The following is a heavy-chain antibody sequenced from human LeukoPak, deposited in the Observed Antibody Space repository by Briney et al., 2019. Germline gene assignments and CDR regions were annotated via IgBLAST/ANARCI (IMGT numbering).Heavy chain of an antibody. CDR2: ISGSGDNT. D-gene: IGHD6-13*01. CDR3: ASAGSRGAFDI. J-gene: IGHJ3*02. Sequence: GGSLRLSCAASGLTFSSYAMSWVRQAPGKGLEWVSGISGSGDNTNYGDSVKGRFTISRDNSKNTLDLQMNSLRAEDTAVYYCASAGSRGAFDIWGQGTVVTVSS. V-gene: IGHV3-23*01. CDR1: GLTFSSYA.